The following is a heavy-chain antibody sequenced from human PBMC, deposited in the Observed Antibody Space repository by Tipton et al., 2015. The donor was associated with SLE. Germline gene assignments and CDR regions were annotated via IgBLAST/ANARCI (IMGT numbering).Heavy chain of an antibody. V-gene: IGHV3-21*01. Sequence: SLRLSCAASGFTFSSYSMHWVRQAPGKGLEWVSSISSSSSYIYYADSVKGRFTISRDNAKNSLYLQMNSLRAEDTAVYYCARGIASGYFDYWGQGTLVTGSS. CDR1: GFTFSSYS. D-gene: IGHD2-15*01. CDR3: ARGIASGYFDY. CDR2: ISSSSSYI. J-gene: IGHJ4*02.